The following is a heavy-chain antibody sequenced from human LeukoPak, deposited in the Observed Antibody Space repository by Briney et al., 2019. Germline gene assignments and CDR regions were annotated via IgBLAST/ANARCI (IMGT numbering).Heavy chain of an antibody. D-gene: IGHD4-17*01. V-gene: IGHV4-4*02. J-gene: IGHJ3*02. CDR2: IYHSGST. CDR1: GGSISSSNW. Sequence: TETLSLTCAVSGGSISSSNWWSWVRQPPGKGLEWIGEIYHSGSTNYNPSLKSRVTISVDKSKNQLSLKLSSVTAADTAVYYCARASTTVWAFDIWGQGTMVTVSS. CDR3: ARASTTVWAFDI.